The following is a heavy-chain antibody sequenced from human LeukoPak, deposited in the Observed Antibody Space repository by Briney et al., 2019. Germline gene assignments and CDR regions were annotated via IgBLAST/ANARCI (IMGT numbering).Heavy chain of an antibody. J-gene: IGHJ4*02. CDR3: AKQLGYCSDGSCYFPY. Sequence: GGSLRLSCAASGFTFSSSAMSWVRQAPGKGLEGVSAISNNGGYTYYADSVQGRFTISRDNSKSTLCLQMNSLRAEDTAVYYCAKQLGYCSDGSCYFPYWGQGTLVTVSS. V-gene: IGHV3-23*01. D-gene: IGHD2-15*01. CDR2: ISNNGGYT. CDR1: GFTFSSSA.